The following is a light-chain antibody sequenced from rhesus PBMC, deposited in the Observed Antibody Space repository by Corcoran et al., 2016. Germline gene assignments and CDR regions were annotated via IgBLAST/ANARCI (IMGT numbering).Light chain of an antibody. Sequence: DIQMTQSPSSLSASVGDRVTITCRASLGLTNDLAWYQQKPGEPPKLLLYEGSLLQGGIPFRFSGSGSGAVFTLTLSSLQSEDFGTYYCQHYFTTPLTFGGGTKVELK. CDR2: EGS. CDR3: QHYFTTPLT. J-gene: IGKJ4*01. V-gene: IGKV1-80*01. CDR1: LGLTND.